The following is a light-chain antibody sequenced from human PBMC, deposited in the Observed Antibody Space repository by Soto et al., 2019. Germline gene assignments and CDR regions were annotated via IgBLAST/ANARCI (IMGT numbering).Light chain of an antibody. V-gene: IGLV2-11*01. Sequence: QRVLTQPRSVSGSPGQSVTISCTGTSCDVGGYNYVSWYQQHPGKAPKLMIYDVSKWPSGVPDRFSGSKSGNTASLTISGLQAEDEADYYCCSYAGNSLWVFGGGTKLTAL. CDR3: CSYAGNSLWV. J-gene: IGLJ3*02. CDR1: SCDVGGYNY. CDR2: DVS.